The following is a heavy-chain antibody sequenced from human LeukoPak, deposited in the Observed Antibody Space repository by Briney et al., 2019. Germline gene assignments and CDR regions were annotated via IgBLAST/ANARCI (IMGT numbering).Heavy chain of an antibody. CDR2: ISAYNGKT. J-gene: IGHJ6*02. CDR1: DYTFTSYG. Sequence: GASVKVSCKPSDYTFTSYGFTWVRQAPGQGLEWMGWISAYNGKTNFAQKLQGRITMTTDTSTSTAYMELRSLRSDDTAVYYCAREGADYYFGMGVWGQGTTVTVSS. V-gene: IGHV1-18*01. CDR3: AREGADYYFGMGV.